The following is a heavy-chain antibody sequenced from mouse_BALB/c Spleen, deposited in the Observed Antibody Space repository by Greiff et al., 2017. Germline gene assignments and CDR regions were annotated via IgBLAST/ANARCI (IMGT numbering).Heavy chain of an antibody. CDR2: ISNLAYSS. CDR1: GFTFSDYG. CDR3: ARENGPYAMDY. J-gene: IGHJ4*01. Sequence: EVMLVESGGGLVQPGGSRKLSCAASGFTFSDYGMSWVRQAPGKGPEWVAFISNLAYSSYYADTVTGRFTISRENAKNTLYLEMSSLRSEDTAMYYCARENGPYAMDYWGQGTSVTVSS. D-gene: IGHD1-1*02. V-gene: IGHV5-15*02.